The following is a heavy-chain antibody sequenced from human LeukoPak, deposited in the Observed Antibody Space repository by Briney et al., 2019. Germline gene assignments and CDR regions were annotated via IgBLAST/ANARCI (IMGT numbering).Heavy chain of an antibody. CDR2: MGGSGDSP. Sequence: GGSLRLSCTASGFTFSSYAMTWVRQAPGKGLEWVSAMGGSGDSPKDADSVKGRFTMSRDSSKNTVYLQMNSLRPEDTAVYYCARDWSADYWGQGTLVTVSS. V-gene: IGHV3-23*01. CDR3: ARDWSADY. CDR1: GFTFSSYA. J-gene: IGHJ4*02.